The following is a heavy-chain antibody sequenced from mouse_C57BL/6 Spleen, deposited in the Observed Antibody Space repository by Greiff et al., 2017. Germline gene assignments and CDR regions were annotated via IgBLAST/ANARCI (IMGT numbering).Heavy chain of an antibody. CDR2: INPNYGTT. J-gene: IGHJ1*03. Sequence: VQLKQSGPELVKPGASVKISCKASGYSFTDYNMNWVKQSNGKSLEWIGVINPNYGTTSYNQKFKGKATLTVAQSSSTAYMQLNSLTSEDSAVYYCARSYYYGSSYFDVWGTGTTVTVSS. CDR1: GYSFTDYN. V-gene: IGHV1-39*01. CDR3: ARSYYYGSSYFDV. D-gene: IGHD1-1*01.